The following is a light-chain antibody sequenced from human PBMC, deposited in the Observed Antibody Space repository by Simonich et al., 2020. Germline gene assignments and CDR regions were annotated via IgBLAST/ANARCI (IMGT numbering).Light chain of an antibody. V-gene: IGLV2-23*01. Sequence: QSALTQPASVSGSPGQSLTISCTGTSIDVGSYNLFSWYQQHPGKAPKLMIYEGSKPPSGVSNLFSGSKSGNTASLTISGLQAEDEADDYCCSYAGSSTLVFGGGTKLTVL. CDR3: CSYAGSSTLV. J-gene: IGLJ3*02. CDR2: EGS. CDR1: SIDVGSYNL.